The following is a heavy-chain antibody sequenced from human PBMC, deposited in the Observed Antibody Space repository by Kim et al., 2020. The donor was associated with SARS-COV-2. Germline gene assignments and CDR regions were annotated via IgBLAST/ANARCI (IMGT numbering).Heavy chain of an antibody. CDR2: IYYSGST. CDR3: AIGDYDNYYYGMDV. D-gene: IGHD4-17*01. Sequence: SETLSLTCTVSGGSISSGGYYWSWIRQHPGKGLEWIGYIYYSGSTYYNPSLKSRVTISVDTSKNQFSLKLSSVTAADTAVYYCAIGDYDNYYYGMDVWGQGTTVTVSS. CDR1: GGSISSGGYY. J-gene: IGHJ6*02. V-gene: IGHV4-31*03.